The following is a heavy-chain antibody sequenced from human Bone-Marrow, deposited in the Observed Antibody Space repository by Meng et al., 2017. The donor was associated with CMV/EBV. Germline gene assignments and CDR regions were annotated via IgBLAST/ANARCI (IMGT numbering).Heavy chain of an antibody. V-gene: IGHV3-21*01. Sequence: ETLSLTCTVSGGSISSSSYYWGWIRQPPGKGLEWVSSISSSSSYIYYADSVKGRFTISRDNAKNSLYLQMNSLRAEDTAVYYCARIVVITDYYYYYGMDVWGQGTTVTGSS. CDR2: ISSSSSYI. CDR1: GGSISSSS. J-gene: IGHJ6*01. CDR3: ARIVVITDYYYYYGMDV. D-gene: IGHD3-22*01.